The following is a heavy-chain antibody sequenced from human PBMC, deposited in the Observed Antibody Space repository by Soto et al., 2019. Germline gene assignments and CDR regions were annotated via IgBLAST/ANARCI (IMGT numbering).Heavy chain of an antibody. D-gene: IGHD3-9*01. CDR2: IWYDGSNK. CDR3: ARAPPNYDILTGPVYGMDV. V-gene: IGHV3-33*01. J-gene: IGHJ6*04. CDR1: GFTFSSYG. Sequence: QVQLVESGGGVVQPGRSLRLSCAASGFTFSSYGMHWVRQAPGKGLEWVAVIWYDGSNKYYADSVKGRFTISRDNSKNTLYLQMNSLRAEDTAVYYCARAPPNYDILTGPVYGMDVWGKGTTVTVSS.